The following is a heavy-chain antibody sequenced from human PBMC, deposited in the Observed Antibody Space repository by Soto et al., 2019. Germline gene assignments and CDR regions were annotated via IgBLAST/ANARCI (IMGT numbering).Heavy chain of an antibody. CDR1: GYIFIDYW. CDR2: ISPADSDI. Sequence: EVQLAQSGAEVKKPGESLRISCKASGYIFIDYWVGWVRQVPGKGLEWVGIISPADSDIRYSPSFRGQVTISADSSISTAYLQWSRLQASDTAMYYCARRPRDGSACVFGLGNWFFDLWGRGTLITVSS. J-gene: IGHJ2*01. CDR3: ARRPRDGSACVFGLGNWFFDL. V-gene: IGHV5-51*03. D-gene: IGHD2-21*01.